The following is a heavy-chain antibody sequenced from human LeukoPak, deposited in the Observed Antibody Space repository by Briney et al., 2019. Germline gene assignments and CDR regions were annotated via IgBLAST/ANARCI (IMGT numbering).Heavy chain of an antibody. Sequence: GGSLRLSCAASGFTFSSYWMHWVRQAPGKGLVWVSRINSDGSSTSYADSVKGRFTISRDNAKNTLYLQMNSLRAEDTAVYYCARESSSGWIDYWGQGTLVTVSS. D-gene: IGHD6-19*01. CDR3: ARESSSGWIDY. V-gene: IGHV3-74*01. CDR2: INSDGSST. J-gene: IGHJ4*02. CDR1: GFTFSSYW.